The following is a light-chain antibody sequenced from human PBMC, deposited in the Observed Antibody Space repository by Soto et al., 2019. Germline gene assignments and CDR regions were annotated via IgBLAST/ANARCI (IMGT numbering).Light chain of an antibody. CDR1: SSDIGSYNR. CDR3: ASYIPTITRFV. Sequence: QSALTQPPSVSGSPGQSVTISCTGTSSDIGSYNRVSWYQQPPGTAPKLMIYEVSNRPSGVPDRVSGSKSGNTASLTISGLQAEDEADYYCASYIPTITRFVCGTGTKVTVL. V-gene: IGLV2-18*02. J-gene: IGLJ1*01. CDR2: EVS.